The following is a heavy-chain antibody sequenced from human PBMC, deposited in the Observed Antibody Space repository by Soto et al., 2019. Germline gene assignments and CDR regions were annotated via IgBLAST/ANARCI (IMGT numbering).Heavy chain of an antibody. CDR1: VVSCRSNS. J-gene: IGHJ6*02. CDR3: ARSRLITIFGVVIIGHSGMEV. Sequence: GALGVYGAASVVSCRSNSMNLVREAPGKGLEWVSSISSSSSYIYYAASVKGRFTISRDNAKNPLYLQMNSLRAEDTAVYSCARSRLITIFGVVIIGHSGMEVWGQGTTVIVS. V-gene: IGHV3-21*06. D-gene: IGHD3-3*01. CDR2: ISSSSSYI.